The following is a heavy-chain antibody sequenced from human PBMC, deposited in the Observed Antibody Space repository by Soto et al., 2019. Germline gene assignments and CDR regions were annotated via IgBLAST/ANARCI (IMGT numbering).Heavy chain of an antibody. CDR1: GYTFTNYW. J-gene: IGHJ6*02. CDR3: AASIFYYGMDV. V-gene: IGHV5-51*01. CDR2: IYPGYSDT. Sequence: GESLKISCKGSGYTFTNYWIGWVRQMPGKGLEWMGIIYPGYSDTKYNPSFQGQVTISADKSITTTYLRWTSLKASDTAIYYCAASIFYYGMDVWGQGTTVTSP.